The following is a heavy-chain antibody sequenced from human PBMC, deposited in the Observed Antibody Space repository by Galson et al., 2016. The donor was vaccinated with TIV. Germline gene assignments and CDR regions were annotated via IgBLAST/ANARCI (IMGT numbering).Heavy chain of an antibody. V-gene: IGHV3-30*02. J-gene: IGHJ6*02. CDR1: GFTFSTYV. CDR2: VRYDGSHK. CDR3: AKGMAIFGVIPPWGGMDV. Sequence: SLRLSRAASGFTFSTYVMHWVRQAPGKGLEWVAFVRYDGSHKNYADSVKGRFTISRDNSKYTLYLQMNSLRAEDTAVYYCAKGMAIFGVIPPWGGMDVWGQGTTVTVSS. D-gene: IGHD3-3*01.